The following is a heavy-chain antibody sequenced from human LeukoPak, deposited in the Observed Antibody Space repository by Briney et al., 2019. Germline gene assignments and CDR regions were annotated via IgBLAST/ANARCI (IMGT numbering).Heavy chain of an antibody. Sequence: ASVKVSCKASGGTFSSYAISWVRQAPGQGLEWMGRIIPIFGTANYAQKFQGRVTITTDESTSTAYMELSSLRSEDTAVYYCAREARRISYYYDSSGYWAHAFDIWGQGTMVTVSS. V-gene: IGHV1-69*05. CDR3: AREARRISYYYDSSGYWAHAFDI. D-gene: IGHD3-22*01. CDR1: GGTFSSYA. CDR2: IIPIFGTA. J-gene: IGHJ3*02.